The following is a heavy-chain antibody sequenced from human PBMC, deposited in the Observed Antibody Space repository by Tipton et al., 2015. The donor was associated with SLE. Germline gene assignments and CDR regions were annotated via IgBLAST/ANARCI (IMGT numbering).Heavy chain of an antibody. CDR3: ARVGVVTPFDY. V-gene: IGHV4-61*09. J-gene: IGHJ4*02. Sequence: LRLSCTVSGGSISSGSYYWSWIRQPAGKGLEWIGYIYTSGSTNYNPSLKSRVTISVDTSKNRFSLKLSSVTAADTAVYYCARVGVVTPFDYWGQGTLVTVSS. D-gene: IGHD2-15*01. CDR2: IYTSGST. CDR1: GGSISSGSYY.